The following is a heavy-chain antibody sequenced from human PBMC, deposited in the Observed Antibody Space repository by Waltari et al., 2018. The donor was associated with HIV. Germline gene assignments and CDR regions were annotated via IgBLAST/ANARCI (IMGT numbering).Heavy chain of an antibody. CDR3: ASLGYCSSTSCYDYYYGMDV. CDR1: GFTFISYW. V-gene: IGHV3-74*01. Sequence: EVQLVESGVGLVQPGGSLSLSCAASGFTFISYWMHWVRQAPGKGLVWVARINSDGSSTSYADSVKGRFTISRDNAKNTLYLQMNSLRAEDTAVYYCASLGYCSSTSCYDYYYGMDVWGQGTTVTVSS. D-gene: IGHD2-2*01. J-gene: IGHJ6*02. CDR2: INSDGSST.